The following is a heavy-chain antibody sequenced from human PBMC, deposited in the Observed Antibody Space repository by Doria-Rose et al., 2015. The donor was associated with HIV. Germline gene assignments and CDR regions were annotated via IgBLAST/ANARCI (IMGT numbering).Heavy chain of an antibody. V-gene: IGHV4-38-2*02. CDR3: ATLEINSSQYLVVAAMYAFDI. J-gene: IGHJ3*02. D-gene: IGHD2-15*01. CDR1: GYSISSGYS. CDR2: IYHSGSP. Sequence: VQLQESGPGLVKPSETLSLTCTVSGYSISSGYSRGWIRQPPGKGLEWIGSIYHSGSPYYNPSLKSRVTFSVEASKTQFPLGLSSVPAADTAVYYCATLEINSSQYLVVAAMYAFDIWGQGTMVTVSS.